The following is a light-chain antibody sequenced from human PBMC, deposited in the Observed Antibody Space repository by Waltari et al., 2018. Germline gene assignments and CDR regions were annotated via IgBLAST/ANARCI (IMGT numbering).Light chain of an antibody. J-gene: IGLJ3*02. CDR2: DVV. CDR1: SSAVGGYNS. Sequence: QSALTQPASVSGSPGQSITISCTGTSSAVGGYNSVSWYQQHPGRAPNLKIYDVVNRPSGVSTRFSGSKSGNTASLTISGLQGEDEAVYYCSSFTTNSTLVFGGGTKLIVL. CDR3: SSFTTNSTLV. V-gene: IGLV2-14*03.